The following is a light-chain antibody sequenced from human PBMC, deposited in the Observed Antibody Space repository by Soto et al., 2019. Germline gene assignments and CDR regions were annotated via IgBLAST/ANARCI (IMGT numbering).Light chain of an antibody. CDR3: QQYGTSEII. CDR2: DAS. CDR1: QSIRNS. Sequence: EIVLTQSPATLSLSPGERATLSCWASQSIRNSLAWYQQKPGQAPRLLIYDASTRATGIPARFSGSGSGTEFTLTISRLEPEDFAVFFCQQYGTSEIIFGQGTRLENK. J-gene: IGKJ5*01. V-gene: IGKV3-11*01.